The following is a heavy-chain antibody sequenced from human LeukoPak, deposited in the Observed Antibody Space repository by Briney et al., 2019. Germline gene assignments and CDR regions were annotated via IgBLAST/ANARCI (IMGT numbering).Heavy chain of an antibody. CDR3: GKDVGIGSQY. Sequence: GGSLRLSCAASGFTFSRYAMSWVRQAPGKGLECVSGITGSGGSTYYAHSVKGRFTISRDNCKNRLCMQMNSLRAKQTAVYYCGKDVGIGSQYWGQGTLVTVSS. J-gene: IGHJ4*02. CDR1: GFTFSRYA. V-gene: IGHV3-23*01. CDR2: ITGSGGST. D-gene: IGHD2-15*01.